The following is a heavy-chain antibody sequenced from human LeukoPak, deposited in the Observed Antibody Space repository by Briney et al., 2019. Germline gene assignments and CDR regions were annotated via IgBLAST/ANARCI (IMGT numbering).Heavy chain of an antibody. V-gene: IGHV4-59*01. D-gene: IGHD5-18*01. CDR3: ARQGYTYADDF. CDR2: IYYSGST. CDR1: GGSISSYY. J-gene: IGHJ4*02. Sequence: PSETLSLTCTVSGGSISSYYWSWIRQPPGKGLEWIGYIYYSGSTNYNPSLKSRVTISVDTSKNQFSLKLSSVTAADTAVYYCARQGYTYADDFWGQGTLVTVSS.